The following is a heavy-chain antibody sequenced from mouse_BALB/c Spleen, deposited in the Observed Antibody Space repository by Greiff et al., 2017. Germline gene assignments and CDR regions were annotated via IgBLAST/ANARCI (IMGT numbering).Heavy chain of an antibody. Sequence: VHVKQSGAELMKPGASVKISCKASGYTFTSYVMHWVKQKPGQGLEWIGYINPYNDGTKYNEKFKGKATLTSDKSSSTAYMELSSLTSEDSAVYYCARPTTVEAWFAYWGQGTLVTVSA. D-gene: IGHD1-1*01. CDR3: ARPTTVEAWFAY. CDR1: GYTFTSYV. CDR2: INPYNDGT. J-gene: IGHJ3*01. V-gene: IGHV1-14*01.